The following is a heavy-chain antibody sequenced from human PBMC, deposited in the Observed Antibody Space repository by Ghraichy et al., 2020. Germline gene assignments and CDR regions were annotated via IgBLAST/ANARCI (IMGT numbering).Heavy chain of an antibody. V-gene: IGHV4-39*01. CDR1: GGSISSSSYY. D-gene: IGHD6-13*01. J-gene: IGHJ6*02. CDR3: ARQQTPGKKQQLVEGYGMDV. Sequence: ETLSLTCTVSGGSISSSSYYWGWIRQPPGKGLEWIGSIYYSGSTYYNPSLKSRVTISVDTSKNHFSLKLSSVTAADTAVYYCARQQTPGKKQQLVEGYGMDVWGQGTTVTVSS. CDR2: IYYSGST.